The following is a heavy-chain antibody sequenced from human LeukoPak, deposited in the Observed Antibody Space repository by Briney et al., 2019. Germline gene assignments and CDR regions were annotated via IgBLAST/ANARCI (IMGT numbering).Heavy chain of an antibody. V-gene: IGHV4-34*01. D-gene: IGHD3-16*01. J-gene: IGHJ4*02. CDR1: GGSFSGYY. CDR3: ARRGSGAPFDY. Sequence: SETLSLTCAVYGGSFSGYYWSWIRQPPGKGLEWIGEINHSGSTNYNPSLKSRVTISLDTSKNQFSLKLNSVTAADTAVYYCARRGSGAPFDYWGQGALVTVSS. CDR2: INHSGST.